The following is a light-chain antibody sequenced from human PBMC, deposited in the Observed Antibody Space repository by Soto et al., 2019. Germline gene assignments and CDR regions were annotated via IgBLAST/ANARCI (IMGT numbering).Light chain of an antibody. Sequence: QSVLTQPPSVSGAPGQRVTIFCTGSSSNIGAGYDVHWYQQLPGTAPKLLIYGNTNRPSGVPDRFSGSKSGTSASLAITGLQAEDEADYYCQSYDSSRSGSKVFGGGTKLTVL. CDR1: SSNIGAGYD. CDR3: QSYDSSRSGSKV. CDR2: GNT. V-gene: IGLV1-40*01. J-gene: IGLJ2*01.